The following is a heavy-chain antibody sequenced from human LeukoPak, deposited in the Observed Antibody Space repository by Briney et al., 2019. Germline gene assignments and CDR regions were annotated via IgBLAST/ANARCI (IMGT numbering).Heavy chain of an antibody. Sequence: GGSLRLSYAASGFTFSGYAMSWVRQAPGKGLEWVSALSGTGITTYYADSVKGRFTISRDNSKNTVYLQMDGLRAEDTAVYYCAKGYYDSTIAFDIWGQGTMVTVSS. V-gene: IGHV3-23*01. CDR2: LSGTGITT. CDR3: AKGYYDSTIAFDI. CDR1: GFTFSGYA. J-gene: IGHJ3*02. D-gene: IGHD3-22*01.